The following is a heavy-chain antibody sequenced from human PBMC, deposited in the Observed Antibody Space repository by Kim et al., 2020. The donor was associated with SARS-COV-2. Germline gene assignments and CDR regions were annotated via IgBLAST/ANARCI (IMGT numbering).Heavy chain of an antibody. CDR3: ARRGIGLYYYGMDV. V-gene: IGHV5-51*01. Sequence: YSPSFQGQVTISADKSISTAYLKWSSLKASDTAMYDCARRGIGLYYYGMDVWGQGTTVTVSS. J-gene: IGHJ6*02. D-gene: IGHD3-16*01.